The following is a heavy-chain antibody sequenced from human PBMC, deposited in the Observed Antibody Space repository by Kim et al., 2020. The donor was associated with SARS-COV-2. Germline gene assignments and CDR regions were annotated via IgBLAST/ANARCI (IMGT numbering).Heavy chain of an antibody. Sequence: ASVKVSCKASGYTFSNYAMHWVRQAPGQRLEWMGWINAGSGNTEYSQKFQGRLIITRDTSASIAYMELSSLRSEDTAVYYCARGGAVLRFLEWLSSYFDY. V-gene: IGHV1-3*01. D-gene: IGHD3-3*01. CDR1: GYTFSNYA. CDR3: ARGGAVLRFLEWLSSYFDY. J-gene: IGHJ4*01. CDR2: INAGSGNT.